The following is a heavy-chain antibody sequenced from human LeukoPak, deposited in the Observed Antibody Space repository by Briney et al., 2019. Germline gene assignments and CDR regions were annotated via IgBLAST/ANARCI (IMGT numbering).Heavy chain of an antibody. V-gene: IGHV3-66*01. CDR3: AREVGGSRPGYYMDV. CDR1: GLTASHNV. CDR2: ITTSGST. J-gene: IGHJ6*03. D-gene: IGHD1-26*01. Sequence: GGSLRLSCAASGLTASHNVNNAMSWVRHAPGKGLEWVSGITTSGSTYYADSVKGRFTISRDNPKNTLYLQMNSLRAEDTAVYYCAREVGGSRPGYYMDVWGKGTTVTVSS.